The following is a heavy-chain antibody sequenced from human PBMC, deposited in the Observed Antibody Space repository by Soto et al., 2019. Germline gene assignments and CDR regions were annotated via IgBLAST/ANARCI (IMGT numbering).Heavy chain of an antibody. CDR1: GFTFSSYS. Sequence: GGSLRLSCAASGFTFSSYSMSWVRQAPGKGLEWVSGISVSGGSTYYADSVKGRFTVSRDNSKNTLYLQMNSLRAEDTAVYYCAKRGYCSGGSCYSVGFDPWGQGTLVTVSS. CDR3: AKRGYCSGGSCYSVGFDP. CDR2: ISVSGGST. D-gene: IGHD2-15*01. V-gene: IGHV3-23*01. J-gene: IGHJ5*02.